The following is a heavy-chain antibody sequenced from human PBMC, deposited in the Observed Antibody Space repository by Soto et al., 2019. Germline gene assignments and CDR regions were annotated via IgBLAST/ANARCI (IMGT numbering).Heavy chain of an antibody. CDR3: ARSVLRGGYYYYYGMDV. D-gene: IGHD4-17*01. J-gene: IGHJ6*02. V-gene: IGHV1-69*01. CDR2: IIPIFGTA. Sequence: QVQLVQSGAEVKKPGSSVKVSRKASGGTFSSYAISWVRQAPGQGLEWMGGIIPIFGTANYAQKFQGRVTITADESTSTAYMELSSLRSEDTAVYYCARSVLRGGYYYYYGMDVWGQGTTVTVSS. CDR1: GGTFSSYA.